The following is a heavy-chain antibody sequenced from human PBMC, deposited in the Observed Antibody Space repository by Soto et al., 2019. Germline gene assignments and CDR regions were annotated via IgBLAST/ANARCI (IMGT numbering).Heavy chain of an antibody. CDR2: IYYSGGT. J-gene: IGHJ6*02. CDR3: ARLPTMVRGVPNYYYYYGMDV. D-gene: IGHD3-10*01. Sequence: SETLSLSCTVSGGSISSYYWSWIRQPPGKGLEWIGYIYYSGGTNYNPSLKSRVTISVDTSKNQFSLKLSSVTAADTAVYYCARLPTMVRGVPNYYYYYGMDVWGQGTTVTVSS. CDR1: GGSISSYY. V-gene: IGHV4-59*01.